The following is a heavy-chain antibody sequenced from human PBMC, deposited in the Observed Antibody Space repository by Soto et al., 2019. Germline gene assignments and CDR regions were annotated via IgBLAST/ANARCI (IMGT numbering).Heavy chain of an antibody. Sequence: GGSLRLSCAASGFTFDDYAMHWVRQAPGKGLEWVSGISWNSGSIGYADSVKGRFTISRDNAKNSLYLQMNSLRAEDTALYYCAKGLDYYEGPDAFDIWGQGTMVTVSS. D-gene: IGHD3-22*01. CDR3: AKGLDYYEGPDAFDI. CDR1: GFTFDDYA. CDR2: ISWNSGSI. V-gene: IGHV3-9*01. J-gene: IGHJ3*02.